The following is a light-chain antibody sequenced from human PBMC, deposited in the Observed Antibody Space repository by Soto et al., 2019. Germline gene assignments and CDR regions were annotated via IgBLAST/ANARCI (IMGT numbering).Light chain of an antibody. J-gene: IGKJ5*01. Sequence: EILMTQSPATLSLSPGETATLSCRASQSVRNNLAWYQHKPGQAPRLLIYYASTRATGIPARFSGSGSGTEFTFSISSLQSEDFGLNYCQEYKEWPHITLGKGTRVEV. CDR2: YAS. CDR1: QSVRNN. CDR3: QEYKEWPHIT. V-gene: IGKV3-15*01.